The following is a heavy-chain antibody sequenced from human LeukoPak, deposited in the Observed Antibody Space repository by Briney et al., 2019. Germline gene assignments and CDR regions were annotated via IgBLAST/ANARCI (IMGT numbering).Heavy chain of an antibody. CDR3: ATNRQIMILGVVIMPAFDI. J-gene: IGHJ3*02. CDR2: VDVEDGEI. Sequence: ASVKVSXKVSGYTLTQLSVHWVRQAPGKGLEWMGGVDVEDGEIIYAQKFQGRVTMTEDTSTDTAYMELSSLRSEDTAVYYCATNRQIMILGVVIMPAFDIWGQGTMVTVSS. V-gene: IGHV1-24*01. CDR1: GYTLTQLS. D-gene: IGHD3-3*01.